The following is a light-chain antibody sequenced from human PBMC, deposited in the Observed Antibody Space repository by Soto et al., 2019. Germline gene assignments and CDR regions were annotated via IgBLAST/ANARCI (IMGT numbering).Light chain of an antibody. V-gene: IGKV1-5*01. J-gene: IGKJ1*01. CDR1: QSINSW. Sequence: IQMTHSPFTLSASVGDRVTITCRASQSINSWLAWYQQKPGKAPKLLIYDASSMESGVPSRFSGSGSGTEFTLTISSLQPDDFAAYYCQQYNSYLWTFGQGTKVDIK. CDR2: DAS. CDR3: QQYNSYLWT.